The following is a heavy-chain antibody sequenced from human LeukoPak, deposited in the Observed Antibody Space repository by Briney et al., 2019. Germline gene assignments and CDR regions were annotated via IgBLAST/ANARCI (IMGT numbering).Heavy chain of an antibody. V-gene: IGHV3-43*01. D-gene: IGHD1-1*01. Sequence: GGSLRLSCAASGFTFCDYTMHWVRHVPGEVLEWLSLISWDGGKTNYGNSVKGRFTVSRDNSKNSLFLQMNSLKIDDSGYYYCTTGMFDFWGQGTLVTVSS. CDR1: GFTFCDYT. CDR2: ISWDGGKT. J-gene: IGHJ4*02. CDR3: TTGMFDF.